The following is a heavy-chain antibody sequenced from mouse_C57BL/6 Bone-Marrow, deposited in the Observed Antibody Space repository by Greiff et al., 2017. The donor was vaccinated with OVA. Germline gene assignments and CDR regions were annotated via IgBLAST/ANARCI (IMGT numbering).Heavy chain of an antibody. CDR1: GFTFSDYG. D-gene: IGHD1-1*01. Sequence: EVQLVESGGGLVKPGGSLKLSCAASGFTFSDYGMHWVRQAPEKGLEWVAYISSGSSTIYYADTVKGRFTISRYNAKNTLFLQMTSLRSEDTAMYYCAMDYGSWWYFDVWGTGTTVTVSS. J-gene: IGHJ1*03. CDR2: ISSGSSTI. V-gene: IGHV5-17*01. CDR3: AMDYGSWWYFDV.